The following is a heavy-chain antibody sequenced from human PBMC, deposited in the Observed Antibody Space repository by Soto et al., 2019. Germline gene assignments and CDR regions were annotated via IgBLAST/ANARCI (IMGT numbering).Heavy chain of an antibody. D-gene: IGHD2-15*01. CDR3: ARGGIGYCSGGTCFHTAFDI. J-gene: IGHJ3*02. V-gene: IGHV3-7*01. Sequence: PGGSLRLSCAASGFTFSSYWMSWVRQAPGKGLEWVANIKQDGSEKYYVDSLKGRFTISRDNAKNSLYVQMNSLRVEDTAVYYCARGGIGYCSGGTCFHTAFDIWGQGSMVTVSS. CDR1: GFTFSSYW. CDR2: IKQDGSEK.